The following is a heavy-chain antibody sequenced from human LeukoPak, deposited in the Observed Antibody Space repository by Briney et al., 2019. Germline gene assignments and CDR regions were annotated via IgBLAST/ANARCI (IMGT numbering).Heavy chain of an antibody. CDR2: IKQDGSEK. J-gene: IGHJ3*02. CDR3: ARDSWPGGEDYYDSSGYSVAFDI. D-gene: IGHD3-22*01. Sequence: GGSLRLSCAASGFTFSSYWMSWVRQAPGKGLEWVANIKQDGSEKYYVGSVKGRFTISRDNAKNSLYLQVNSLRAEDTAVYYCARDSWPGGEDYYDSSGYSVAFDIWGQGTMVTVSS. V-gene: IGHV3-7*01. CDR1: GFTFSSYW.